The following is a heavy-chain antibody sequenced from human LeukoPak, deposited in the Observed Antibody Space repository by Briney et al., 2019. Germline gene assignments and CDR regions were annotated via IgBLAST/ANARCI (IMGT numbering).Heavy chain of an antibody. CDR2: IKSKTDGGTT. Sequence: PGGSLRLSCAASGFTFSNAWMSWVRQAPGKGLEWVGRIKSKTDGGTTDYAAPVKGRFTISRDDSKNTLYLQMNSLKTEDTAVYYCARTPPTAGLTTIGVGSDYWGQGTLVTVSS. CDR3: ARTPPTAGLTTIGVGSDY. CDR1: GFTFSNAW. D-gene: IGHD4-11*01. V-gene: IGHV3-15*01. J-gene: IGHJ4*02.